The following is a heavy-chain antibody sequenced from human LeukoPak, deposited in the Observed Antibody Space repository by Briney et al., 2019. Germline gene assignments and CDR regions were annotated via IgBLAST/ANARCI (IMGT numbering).Heavy chain of an antibody. Sequence: PGGSLRLSCAASGFTFSGSAMHWVRQASGKGLEWVGRIRSKANSYATAYAASVKGRFTISRDNAKNSLYLQMNSLRAEDTAVYYCARDQLQFQPLDYWGQGTLVTVSS. CDR1: GFTFSGSA. D-gene: IGHD5-24*01. J-gene: IGHJ4*02. V-gene: IGHV3-73*01. CDR3: ARDQLQFQPLDY. CDR2: IRSKANSYAT.